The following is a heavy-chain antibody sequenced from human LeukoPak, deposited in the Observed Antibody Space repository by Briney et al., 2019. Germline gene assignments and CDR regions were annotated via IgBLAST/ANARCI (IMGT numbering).Heavy chain of an antibody. CDR3: AATEVVVPAAPFETFDY. V-gene: IGHV4-61*01. CDR1: GGSVSSGSYY. Sequence: SETLSLTCTVSGGSVSSGSYYWSWIRQPPGKGLEWIGYIYYSGSTNYNPSLKRRVTISVDTSKNQFSLKLSSVTAADTAVYYCAATEVVVPAAPFETFDYWGQGTLATVSS. D-gene: IGHD2-2*01. J-gene: IGHJ4*02. CDR2: IYYSGST.